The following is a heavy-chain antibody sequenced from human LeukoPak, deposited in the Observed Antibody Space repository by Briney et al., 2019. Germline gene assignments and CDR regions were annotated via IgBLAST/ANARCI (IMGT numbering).Heavy chain of an antibody. D-gene: IGHD2-15*01. CDR1: GYSISSGYY. J-gene: IGHJ3*02. CDR3: ARGLGGAFDI. V-gene: IGHV4-38-2*02. CDR2: IYHSGST. Sequence: SETLSPTCTVSGYSISSGYYWGWIRQPPGKGLEWIGSIYHSGSTYYNPSLKSRVTISVDTSKNQFSLKLSSVTAADTAVYYCARGLGGAFDIWGQGTMVTVSS.